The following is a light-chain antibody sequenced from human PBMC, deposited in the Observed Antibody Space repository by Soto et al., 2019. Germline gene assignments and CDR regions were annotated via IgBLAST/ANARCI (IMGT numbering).Light chain of an antibody. Sequence: QSVLTQPPSVSAAPGQKVTISCSGSSSNIGNNYVSWYQQLPGTAPKLLIYDNNKRPSGIPDRFSGSKSGTSATLGITGLQTGDEPDYYCGTWDSSLSARVFGGGTKLTVL. CDR3: GTWDSSLSARV. V-gene: IGLV1-51*01. CDR1: SSNIGNNY. J-gene: IGLJ2*01. CDR2: DNN.